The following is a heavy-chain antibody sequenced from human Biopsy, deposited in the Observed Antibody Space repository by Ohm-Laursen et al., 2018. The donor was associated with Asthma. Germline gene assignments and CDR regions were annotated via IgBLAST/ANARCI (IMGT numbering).Heavy chain of an antibody. CDR2: IDWEEDK. V-gene: IGHV2-70*04. CDR3: TRHNDY. Sequence: TQTLTLTCSFSRFSLSSSGANVNWIRQPPGKALEWLARIDWEEDKFYSTSLRTRLTISKGSSEDQVVRTMTNMGPVDTATYYCTRHNDYWGPGILVTVSS. J-gene: IGHJ4*02. D-gene: IGHD1-14*01. CDR1: RFSLSSSGAN.